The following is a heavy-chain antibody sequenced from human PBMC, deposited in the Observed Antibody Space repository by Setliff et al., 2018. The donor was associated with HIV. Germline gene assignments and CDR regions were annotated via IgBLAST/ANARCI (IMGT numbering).Heavy chain of an antibody. D-gene: IGHD2-8*01. J-gene: IGHJ4*02. V-gene: IGHV3-30*04. Sequence: PGGSLRLSCAASGFTFSSYAMNWVRQAPGKRLQWVSLISYYGDAKYYADSVKGRFTISRDDSKNTLYLQMNSLRAEDTAVYYCAKDPPTLQWAFDYWGQGTLVTVSS. CDR3: AKDPPTLQWAFDY. CDR2: ISYYGDAK. CDR1: GFTFSSYA.